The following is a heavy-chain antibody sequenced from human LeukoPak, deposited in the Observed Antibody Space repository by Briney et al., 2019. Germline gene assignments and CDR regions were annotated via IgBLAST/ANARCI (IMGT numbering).Heavy chain of an antibody. CDR1: GGSISSYY. D-gene: IGHD3-22*01. CDR2: IYYSGST. CDR3: ARGDSSGYYFGYFDY. Sequence: SETLSLTCTVSGGSISSYYWSWIRQPPGKGLEWIGYIYYSGSTNYNPSLKSRVTISVDTSKNQFSLKLGSVTAADTAVYYCARGDSSGYYFGYFDYWGQGTLVTVSS. J-gene: IGHJ4*02. V-gene: IGHV4-59*01.